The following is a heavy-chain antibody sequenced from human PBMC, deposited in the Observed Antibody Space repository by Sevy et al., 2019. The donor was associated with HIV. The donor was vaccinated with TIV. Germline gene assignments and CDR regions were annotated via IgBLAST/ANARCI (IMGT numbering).Heavy chain of an antibody. D-gene: IGHD2-21*01. V-gene: IGHV4-39*01. CDR3: ARHLIGDLYFFDY. CDR1: GASISSSTYY. J-gene: IGHJ4*02. CDR2: VYFSGST. Sequence: GSLRLSCSVSGASISSSTYYWGWIRQPPGKGLEWIGSVYFSGSTRYNPSLKSRVTISVDTSKNQFSLNLNSVTAADTAMYYCARHLIGDLYFFDYWGQGTLVTVSS.